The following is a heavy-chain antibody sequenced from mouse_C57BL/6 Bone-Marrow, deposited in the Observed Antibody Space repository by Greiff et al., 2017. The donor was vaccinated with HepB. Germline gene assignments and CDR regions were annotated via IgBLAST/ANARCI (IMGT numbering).Heavy chain of an antibody. Sequence: QVQLKESGAELVKPGASVKLSCKASGYTFTEYTIHWVKQRSGQGLEWIGWFYPGSGSIKYNETFKDKATLTADKSSSTVYMELSRLTSEDSAVYFCARHEDRGIYYYGSSCAMDYWGQGTSVTVSS. D-gene: IGHD1-1*01. CDR1: GYTFTEYT. CDR2: FYPGSGSI. V-gene: IGHV1-62-2*01. J-gene: IGHJ4*01. CDR3: ARHEDRGIYYYGSSCAMDY.